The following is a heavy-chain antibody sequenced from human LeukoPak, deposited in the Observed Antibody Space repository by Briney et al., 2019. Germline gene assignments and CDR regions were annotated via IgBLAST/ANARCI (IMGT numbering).Heavy chain of an antibody. CDR1: GFTFSSSA. CDR3: AHLTSY. D-gene: IGHD3-9*01. J-gene: IGHJ4*02. Sequence: PGRSLRLSCAASGFTFSSSAMSWVRPATAKGRDWVSRIIGSSDDTYYAPSVTGRFTISRDTPQNTLYLQMCRLRAQHTAVYNTAHLTSYWGQGTLVTVSS. CDR2: IIGSSDDT. V-gene: IGHV3-23*01.